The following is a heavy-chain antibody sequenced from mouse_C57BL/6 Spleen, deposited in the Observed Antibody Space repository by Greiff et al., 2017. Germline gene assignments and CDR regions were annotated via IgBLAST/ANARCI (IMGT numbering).Heavy chain of an antibody. CDR3: ARGGSNYVGFDY. D-gene: IGHD2-5*01. CDR1: GYTFTSYW. Sequence: QVQLQQPGAELVMPGASVKLSCKASGYTFTSYWMHWVKQRPGQGLEWIGEIDPSDSYTNYNQKFKGKSTLTGDKSSSTAYMQLSSLTSEDSAVYYCARGGSNYVGFDYWGQGTTLTVSS. CDR2: IDPSDSYT. J-gene: IGHJ2*01. V-gene: IGHV1-69*01.